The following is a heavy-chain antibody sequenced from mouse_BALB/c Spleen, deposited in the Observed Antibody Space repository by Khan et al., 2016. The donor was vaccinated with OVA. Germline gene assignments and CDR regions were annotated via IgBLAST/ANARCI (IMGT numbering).Heavy chain of an antibody. D-gene: IGHD2-14*01. CDR3: ARNYRYDVYFDF. J-gene: IGHJ2*01. V-gene: IGHV1S136*01. CDR2: IYPYNDDT. CDR1: GYTFTSYV. Sequence: VRLQQSGPELVKPGASVKMSCKASGYTFTSYVIHWVKQKPGQGLEWIGYIYPYNDDTKYNEKFKGKATLTSDKSSSTAYMELRSLTSEDSAVYYCARNYRYDVYFDFWGQGTTLTVSS.